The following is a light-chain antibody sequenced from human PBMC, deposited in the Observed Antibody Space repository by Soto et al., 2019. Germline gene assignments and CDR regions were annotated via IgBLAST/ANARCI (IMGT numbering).Light chain of an antibody. CDR2: DVS. CDR1: SSDVGGYNY. J-gene: IGLJ2*01. V-gene: IGLV2-14*01. CDR3: SSYTGSSTYVV. Sequence: QSVLTQPASVSGSPGQSITISCTGTSSDVGGYNYVSWYQQHPGKAPKLMIYDVSNRPLGVSNRFSGSKSANTASLTISGLQAEDEADYYCSSYTGSSTYVVFGGGTKVTVL.